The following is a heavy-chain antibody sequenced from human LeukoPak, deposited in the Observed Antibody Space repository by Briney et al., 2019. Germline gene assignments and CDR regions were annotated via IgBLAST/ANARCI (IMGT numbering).Heavy chain of an antibody. J-gene: IGHJ4*02. CDR2: TYYRSKWYY. CDR3: ARDPVGGSTIFDY. D-gene: IGHD1-26*01. V-gene: IGHV6-1*01. Sequence: SQTLSLTCAISGDNVSSNSAAWNWIRQSPSRGLEWLGRTYYRSKWYYDYAVAVKSRISINPDTSKNQFSLQLSSVTPEDTAVYYCARDPVGGSTIFDYWGQGTLVTVSS. CDR1: GDNVSSNSAA.